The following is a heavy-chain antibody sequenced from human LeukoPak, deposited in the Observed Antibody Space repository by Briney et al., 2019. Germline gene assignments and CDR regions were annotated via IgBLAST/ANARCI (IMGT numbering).Heavy chain of an antibody. V-gene: IGHV3-30*04. D-gene: IGHD1-26*01. Sequence: PGGSLRLSCVASGFRFSDYAIHWVRQAPGKGLEWVALISYNGGRKDYADSVKGRFTISRDNSKNTLYLQMNSLRAEDTAVYYCAKVKAGATYYYYYYMDVWGKGTTVTISS. J-gene: IGHJ6*03. CDR2: ISYNGGRK. CDR1: GFRFSDYA. CDR3: AKVKAGATYYYYYYMDV.